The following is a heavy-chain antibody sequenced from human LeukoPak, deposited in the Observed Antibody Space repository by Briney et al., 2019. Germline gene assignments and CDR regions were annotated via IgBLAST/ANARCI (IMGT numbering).Heavy chain of an antibody. D-gene: IGHD6-13*01. J-gene: IGHJ4*02. V-gene: IGHV4-59*01. CDR2: IYYSGST. CDR3: ARTYSSSWFDY. Sequence: SETLSLTCTVSGGSISSYYWSWIRQPPGKGLEWIGYIYYSGSTNYNPSLKSRVTISVDTSKNQFSLKLSSVTAADTAVYYCARTYSSSWFDYWGQGTLVTVSS. CDR1: GGSISSYY.